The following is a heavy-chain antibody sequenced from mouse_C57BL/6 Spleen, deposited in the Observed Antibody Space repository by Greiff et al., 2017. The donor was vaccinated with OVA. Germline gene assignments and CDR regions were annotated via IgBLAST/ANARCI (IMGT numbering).Heavy chain of an antibody. CDR1: GYTFTDYE. Sequence: VQLQQSGAELVRPGASVTLSCKASGYTFTDYEMHWVKQTPVHGLEWIGAIDPETGGTAYNQKFKGKAILTADTSSSTAYMELRSLTSEDSAVYYCTRRTWFAYWGQGTLVTVSA. J-gene: IGHJ3*01. V-gene: IGHV1-15*01. CDR2: IDPETGGT. CDR3: TRRTWFAY.